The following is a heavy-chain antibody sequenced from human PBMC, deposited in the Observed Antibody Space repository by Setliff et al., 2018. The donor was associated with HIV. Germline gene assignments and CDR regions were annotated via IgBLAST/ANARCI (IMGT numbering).Heavy chain of an antibody. CDR2: INYSGTT. CDR1: GASLSGYY. CDR3: SRVVWTAAAGTLDYHYYGLDV. Sequence: KTSETLSLTCAVYGASLSGYYWSWIRQPPGKGLEWIGEINYSGTTNYNPSLKSRVTISVDTSKKQFSLKVRSVTAAAAAVYFCSRVVWTAAAGTLDYHYYGLDVWGQGTTVTVSS. V-gene: IGHV4-34*01. D-gene: IGHD6-13*01. J-gene: IGHJ6*02.